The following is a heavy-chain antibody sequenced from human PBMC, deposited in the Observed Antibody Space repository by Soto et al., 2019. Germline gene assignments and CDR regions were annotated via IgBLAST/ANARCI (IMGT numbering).Heavy chain of an antibody. CDR1: GGPISGYH. D-gene: IGHD3-16*01. CDR2: IHYLGTT. J-gene: IGHJ6*02. Sequence: SETLSLTCIVSGGPISGYHWTWVRQPPGKGLEWLGYIHYLGTTNYNPSLKRRVIISLDTSKSRFYLNLSSVTAADTALYYCARGVLGPRRSGSDVWGQGTTVTVSS. CDR3: ARGVLGPRRSGSDV. V-gene: IGHV4-59*01.